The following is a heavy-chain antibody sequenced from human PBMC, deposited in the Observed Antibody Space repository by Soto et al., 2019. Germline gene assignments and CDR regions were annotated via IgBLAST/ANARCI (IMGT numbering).Heavy chain of an antibody. D-gene: IGHD6-6*01. Sequence: EVQLVETGGGLIQPGGSLRLSCAASGLTVSRTQMAWVRQVPGKGLQWVSVIYSAGSTYYASAVKGRFTISRDISENKIYLDLSRVTGDDTAIYYCARAREPEYSSSIFFDYWGRGILVTVSS. CDR1: GLTVSRTQ. V-gene: IGHV3-53*02. CDR3: ARAREPEYSSSIFFDY. CDR2: IYSAGST. J-gene: IGHJ4*02.